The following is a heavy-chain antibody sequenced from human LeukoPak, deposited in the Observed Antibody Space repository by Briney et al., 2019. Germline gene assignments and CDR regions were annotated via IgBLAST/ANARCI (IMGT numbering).Heavy chain of an antibody. V-gene: IGHV3-30*02. CDR3: AKRSDDYFDY. CDR2: IRYDGSNK. CDR1: GFTFSSYG. J-gene: IGHJ4*02. Sequence: GGSLRLSCVASGFTFSSYGMHWVRQAPGKGLEWVAFIRYDGSNKYYADSVKGRFTISRDNSKNTLYLQMNSLRAGDTAVYYCAKRSDDYFDYWGQGTLVNVSS.